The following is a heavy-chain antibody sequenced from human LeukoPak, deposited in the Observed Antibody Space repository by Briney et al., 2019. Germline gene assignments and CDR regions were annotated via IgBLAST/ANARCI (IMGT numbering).Heavy chain of an antibody. CDR2: IYPGDYET. J-gene: IGHJ4*02. V-gene: IGHV5-51*01. Sequence: GESLKISCEGSGYSFSNYWLGWVRQMPGKGLEWMGIIYPGDYETRYSPSFQGLVTISVDKSISTAYLQWSSLKASDTAMYYCAIPPGYCGNDCSFDHWGQGTLVTVSS. CDR1: GYSFSNYW. D-gene: IGHD2-21*02. CDR3: AIPPGYCGNDCSFDH.